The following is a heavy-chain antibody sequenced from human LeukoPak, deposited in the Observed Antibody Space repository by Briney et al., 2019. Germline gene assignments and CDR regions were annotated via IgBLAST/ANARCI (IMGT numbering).Heavy chain of an antibody. CDR2: IGTAGDT. D-gene: IGHD4-17*01. CDR1: GFTFSSYD. V-gene: IGHV3-13*01. Sequence: GGSLRLSCAASGFTFSSYDMHWVRQATGKGLEWVSAIGTAGDTYYPGSVKGRFTISRENAKNSLYLQMNSLRAGDTAVYYCARGTWRKRYGDYERTFYYFDYWGQGTLVTVSS. J-gene: IGHJ4*02. CDR3: ARGTWRKRYGDYERTFYYFDY.